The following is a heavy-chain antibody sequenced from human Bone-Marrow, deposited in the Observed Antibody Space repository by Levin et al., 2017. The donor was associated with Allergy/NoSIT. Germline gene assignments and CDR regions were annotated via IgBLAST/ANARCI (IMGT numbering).Heavy chain of an antibody. CDR2: ITASGRSV. CDR1: GFTFTSFA. CDR3: AKSQVGWVGAFNV. D-gene: IGHD1-26*01. J-gene: IGHJ3*01. V-gene: IGHV3-23*01. Sequence: GESLKISCAATGFTFTSFALSWVRQTPGKGLEWVSGITASGRSVYYADSVKGRFTISREDSKNMLHLEMNRLRAEDGAVYYCAKSQVGWVGAFNVWGQGTRVAVSS.